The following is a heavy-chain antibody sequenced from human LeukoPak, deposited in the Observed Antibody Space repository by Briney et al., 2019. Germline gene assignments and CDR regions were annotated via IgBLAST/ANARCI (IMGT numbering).Heavy chain of an antibody. V-gene: IGHV1-2*02. CDR3: ARGYLVGLYGGNSEFGY. CDR2: IDPNSGGT. CDR1: GYTFTGYY. Sequence: ASVKVSCKASGYTFTGYYMHWVRQAPGQGLEWMGWIDPNSGGTNYAQKFQGRVTITRDTSISTAYMELSRLRSDDTAVYYCARGYLVGLYGGNSEFGYWGQGTLVTVSS. D-gene: IGHD4-23*01. J-gene: IGHJ4*02.